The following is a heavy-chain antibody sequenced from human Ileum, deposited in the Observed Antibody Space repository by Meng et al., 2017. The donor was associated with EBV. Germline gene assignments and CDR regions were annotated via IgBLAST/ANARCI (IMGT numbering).Heavy chain of an antibody. CDR3: ARASYGSGSPLGESWFDP. J-gene: IGHJ5*02. V-gene: IGHV4-31*02. CDR1: GGSLSKGGDY. CDR2: IHSSGST. Sequence: RQGSGPCLVKPSQTRSLTVHVSGGSLSKGGDYWSWIRQHPGKGLEWIGYIHSSGSTYYNPSLRSRLTISVDTSKNQFSLKLSSVTAADTAVYYCARASYGSGSPLGESWFDPWGQETLVTVSS. D-gene: IGHD3-10*01.